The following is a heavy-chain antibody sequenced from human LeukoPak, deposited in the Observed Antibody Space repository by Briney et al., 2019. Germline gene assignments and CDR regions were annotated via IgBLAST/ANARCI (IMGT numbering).Heavy chain of an antibody. CDR2: INPSGGST. CDR1: GYTFTSYY. V-gene: IGHV1-46*01. D-gene: IGHD3-9*01. CDR3: ARDLRPDWRSWWFDP. J-gene: IGHJ5*02. Sequence: GASVKVSCKASGYTFTSYYMHWARQAPGQGLEWMGIINPSGGSTSYAQKFQGRVTMTRDTSTSTVYMELSSLRSEDTAVYYCARDLRPDWRSWWFDPWGQGTLVTVSS.